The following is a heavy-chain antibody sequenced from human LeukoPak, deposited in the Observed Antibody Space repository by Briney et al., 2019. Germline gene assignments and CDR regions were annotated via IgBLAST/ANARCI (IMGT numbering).Heavy chain of an antibody. V-gene: IGHV3-23*01. D-gene: IGHD4-23*01. Sequence: GGSLRLSCAASGFTFSTFVMRWVRQAPAKGLDWASSVGGGGDTHYADSAKGRFTISRDNAQNTLSLQMNILRTEDTGIYYCSRGAGGGPDDYWGQGVLVTVSS. CDR1: GFTFSTFV. CDR3: SRGAGGGPDDY. CDR2: VGGGGDT. J-gene: IGHJ4*02.